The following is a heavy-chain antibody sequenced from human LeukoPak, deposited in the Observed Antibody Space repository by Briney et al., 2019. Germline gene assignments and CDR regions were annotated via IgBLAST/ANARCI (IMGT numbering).Heavy chain of an antibody. V-gene: IGHV4-4*07. D-gene: IGHD5-12*01. Sequence: SETLSLTCTASGGSISGYFWSWIRQPAGKGLEWIGRIYSSGSNNYNPSLKSRVTMSLDTSKNHLSLNLSSVTAADTAVYYCAREPTSGREPTSGRPLDYWGQGTLVTVSS. J-gene: IGHJ4*02. CDR3: AREPTSGREPTSGRPLDY. CDR2: IYSSGSN. CDR1: GGSISGYF.